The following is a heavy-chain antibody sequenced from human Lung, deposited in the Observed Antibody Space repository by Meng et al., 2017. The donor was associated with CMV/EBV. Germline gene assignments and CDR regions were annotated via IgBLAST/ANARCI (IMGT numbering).Heavy chain of an antibody. CDR1: GFTFSSYG. D-gene: IGHD2-2*01. J-gene: IGHJ6*02. CDR3: AEDTVVEVPADTYYYGMDF. Sequence: GESLKISCAASGFTFSSYGMRWVRQAPGKGLEWVAFIRYEGSNKYYADSVKGRFTISRDNSKNTLYLQMNSLRAEDTAVYYCAEDTVVEVPADTYYYGMDFWGQGXTVTVSS. V-gene: IGHV3-30*02. CDR2: IRYEGSNK.